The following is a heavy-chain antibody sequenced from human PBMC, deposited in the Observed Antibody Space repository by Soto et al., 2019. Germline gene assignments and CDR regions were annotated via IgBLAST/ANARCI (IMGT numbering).Heavy chain of an antibody. CDR3: AKGDSYYYDSSGYYYDY. J-gene: IGHJ4*02. Sequence: PGGSLRLSCAASGFIFSNYVMSWVRQAPGKGLEWVSAISGSGGSTYYADSVKGRFTISRDNSKNTLYLQMNSLRAEDTAVYYCAKGDSYYYDSSGYYYDYWGQGTLVTVS. D-gene: IGHD3-22*01. CDR1: GFIFSNYV. V-gene: IGHV3-23*01. CDR2: ISGSGGST.